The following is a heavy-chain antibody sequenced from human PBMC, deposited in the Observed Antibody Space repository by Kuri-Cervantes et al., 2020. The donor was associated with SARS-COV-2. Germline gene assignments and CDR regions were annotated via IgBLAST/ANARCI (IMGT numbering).Heavy chain of an antibody. V-gene: IGHV3-23*01. J-gene: IGHJ4*02. D-gene: IGHD6-13*01. CDR2: ISGSGGST. CDR3: ASKTPRSSSWTRWGTRGSGGEGDY. Sequence: GGSLRLSCAASGFTFSSYAMSWVRQAPGKGLEWVSAISGSGGSTYYADPVKGRFTISRDNSKNTLYLQMNSLRAEDTAVYYCASKTPRSSSWTRWGTRGSGGEGDYWGQGTLVTVSS. CDR1: GFTFSSYA.